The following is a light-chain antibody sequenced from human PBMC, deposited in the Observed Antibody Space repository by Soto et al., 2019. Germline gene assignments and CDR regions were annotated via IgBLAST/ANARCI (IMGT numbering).Light chain of an antibody. Sequence: QSALTQPASVSGSPGQSITISCTGTSSDVGRYNIVSWYQQHPGKAPKLMIYEGSKRPSGIPDRFSGSKSGTSGTLDITGLQTGDEADYYCATWDGSLPGEVFGGGTKLTVL. J-gene: IGLJ2*01. CDR1: SSDVGRYNI. CDR2: EGS. V-gene: IGLV2-14*02. CDR3: ATWDGSLPGEV.